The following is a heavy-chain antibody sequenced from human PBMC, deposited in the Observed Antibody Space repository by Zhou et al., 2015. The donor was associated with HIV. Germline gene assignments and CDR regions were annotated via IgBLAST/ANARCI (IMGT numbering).Heavy chain of an antibody. CDR3: TTGVNRGVRALSK. Sequence: EVQLVESGGALVKPGGSLRLSCAASGFTFSDAWLNWVRQAPGSGLEWVGRVKSRTDGATTDYAAPVKGRFTISRDDSKKTLFLQMTSLKTEDTAFYYCTTGVNRGVRALSKWGQGTLVTVSS. V-gene: IGHV3-15*02. D-gene: IGHD3-10*01. CDR1: GFTFSDAW. CDR2: VKSRTDGATT. J-gene: IGHJ4*02.